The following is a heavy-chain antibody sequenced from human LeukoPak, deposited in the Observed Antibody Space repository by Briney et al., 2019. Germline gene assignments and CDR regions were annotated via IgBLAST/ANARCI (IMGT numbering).Heavy chain of an antibody. CDR1: GFTFTSYW. J-gene: IGHJ6*03. Sequence: PGGSLRLSCAASGFTFTSYWMTWVRRAPGKGLEWVANIREDGSERYYAASVKGRFTVSRDNAEKSLSLQVNSLRAEDTAVYYCARLNYDFWSGIWEGYYMDVWGKGTTVTVSS. CDR3: ARLNYDFWSGIWEGYYMDV. CDR2: IREDGSER. V-gene: IGHV3-7*01. D-gene: IGHD3-3*01.